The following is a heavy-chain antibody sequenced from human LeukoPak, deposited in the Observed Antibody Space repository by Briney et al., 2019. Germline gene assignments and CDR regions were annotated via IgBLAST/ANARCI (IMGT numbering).Heavy chain of an antibody. CDR2: IKDSGTT. CDR1: GGFFSGYY. V-gene: IGHV4-34*01. D-gene: IGHD3-22*01. Sequence: SDTLSLACALYGGFFSGYYCTWIRHPPGKGLEWIGEIKDSGTTKYHPSLKNPLTHSVETPKNQFSLEVSSLTPPGTALYFWARGRLSANDADSSNYLGGFFYLEVWGNGTTVIVSS. J-gene: IGHJ6*04. CDR3: ARGRLSANDADSSNYLGGFFYLEV.